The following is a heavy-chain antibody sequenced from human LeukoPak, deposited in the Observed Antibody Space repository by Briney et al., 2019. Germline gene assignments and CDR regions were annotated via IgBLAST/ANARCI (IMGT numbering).Heavy chain of an antibody. D-gene: IGHD6-13*01. CDR2: IRTDGSST. CDR1: GLTFSNYW. CDR3: VWTGYGSSRCEY. Sequence: GGSLRLSCAASGLTFSNYWLHWVRQAPGEGLVWVSRIRTDGSSTDYADSVKGRFTISRDNAKNTLDLQMNRLRAEDTAVYYCVWTGYGSSRCEYWGPGTPVTVSS. J-gene: IGHJ4*02. V-gene: IGHV3-74*01.